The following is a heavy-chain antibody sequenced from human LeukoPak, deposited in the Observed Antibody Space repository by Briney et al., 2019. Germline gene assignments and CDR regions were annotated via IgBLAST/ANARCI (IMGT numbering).Heavy chain of an antibody. J-gene: IGHJ4*02. D-gene: IGHD3-10*01. CDR2: FDPEDGET. Sequence: APVTVSCKVSGYTLTELSMHWVRQAPGKGLEWMGGFDPEDGETIYAQKFQGRVTMTEDTSTDTAYMELSSLRSEDTAVYYCATLTMVRGVRSDYWGQGTLVTVSS. CDR1: GYTLTELS. V-gene: IGHV1-24*01. CDR3: ATLTMVRGVRSDY.